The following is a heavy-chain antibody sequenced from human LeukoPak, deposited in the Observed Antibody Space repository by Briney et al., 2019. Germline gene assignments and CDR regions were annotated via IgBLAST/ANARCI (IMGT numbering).Heavy chain of an antibody. V-gene: IGHV1-3*01. Sequence: ASVKVSCKASGYTFTSYAMHWVRQAPGQRLEWMGWINAGNGNTKYSQKFQGRVTITRDTSASTAYMELSSLRSEDTAVYYCAREKGFGEFLHAFDIWGQGTMVTVSS. D-gene: IGHD3-10*01. CDR2: INAGNGNT. CDR1: GYTFTSYA. J-gene: IGHJ3*02. CDR3: AREKGFGEFLHAFDI.